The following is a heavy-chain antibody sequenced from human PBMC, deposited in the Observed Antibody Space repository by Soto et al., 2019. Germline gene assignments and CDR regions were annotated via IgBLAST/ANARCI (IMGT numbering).Heavy chain of an antibody. CDR1: GYTFTSYY. Sequence: VASVKVSCKASGYTFTSYYMHWVRQAPGHGLEWMGIINPSADSTSYAQKFQGRVTMTRDTSTSTVYMELSSLSSEDTAVYYCARDTGMVRGRTHDYFDYWGQGTLVTVSS. J-gene: IGHJ4*02. V-gene: IGHV1-46*01. CDR2: INPSADST. D-gene: IGHD3-10*01. CDR3: ARDTGMVRGRTHDYFDY.